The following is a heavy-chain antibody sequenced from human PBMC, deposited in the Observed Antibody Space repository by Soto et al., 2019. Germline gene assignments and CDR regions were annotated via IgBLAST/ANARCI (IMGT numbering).Heavy chain of an antibody. J-gene: IGHJ4*02. V-gene: IGHV1-8*01. CDR3: ARALYDDNVDY. CDR2: MNPNSGNT. Sequence: QVQLVQSGAEVKKPGASVKVSCKASGYTFTSYDINWVRQATGQGLEWMGWMNPNSGNTGYAQKFQGRVTMTRNTSMSTSSMKLSSLRAEDTAVYYCARALYDDNVDYWGQVTLVTDSS. D-gene: IGHD4-17*01. CDR1: GYTFTSYD.